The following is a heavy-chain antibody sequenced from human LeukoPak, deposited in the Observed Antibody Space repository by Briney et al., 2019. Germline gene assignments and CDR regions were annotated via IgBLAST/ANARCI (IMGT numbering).Heavy chain of an antibody. D-gene: IGHD2-2*01. CDR3: ARGYCSSTSCYVPFSFDY. V-gene: IGHV3-23*01. Sequence: PGGSLRLSCAASGFTFSSYAMSWVRQAPGKGLEWVSAISGSGGSTYYADSVKGRFTISRDNAKNSLYLQMNSLRAEDTAVYYCARGYCSSTSCYVPFSFDYWGQGTLVTVSS. CDR2: ISGSGGST. CDR1: GFTFSSYA. J-gene: IGHJ4*02.